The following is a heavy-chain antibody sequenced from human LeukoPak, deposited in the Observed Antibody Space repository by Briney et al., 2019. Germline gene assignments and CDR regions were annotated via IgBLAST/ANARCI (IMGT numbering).Heavy chain of an antibody. Sequence: SETLSLTCTVSGYSISSGYFWGWIRQPPGRGLEWIGSIYHSGTTYYNPSLKSRVTISVDTSKNQFSLKLSSVTAADTAVYYCARQAASAYYFGSGNWFDPWGQGTLVTVSS. CDR2: IYHSGTT. J-gene: IGHJ5*02. CDR1: GYSISSGYF. CDR3: ARQAASAYYFGSGNWFDP. V-gene: IGHV4-38-2*02. D-gene: IGHD3-10*01.